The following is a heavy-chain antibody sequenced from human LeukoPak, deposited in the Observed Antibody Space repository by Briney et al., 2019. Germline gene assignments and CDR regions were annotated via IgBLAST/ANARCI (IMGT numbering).Heavy chain of an antibody. CDR3: ARARTDYGDVDY. Sequence: GGSLRLSCAASGFTFSSYGMHWVRQAPGKGLEWVAFIRYDGSNKYYADSVKGRFTISRDNSKNTLYLQMNSLRAEDTAVYYCARARTDYGDVDYWGQGTLVTVSS. CDR1: GFTFSSYG. CDR2: IRYDGSNK. D-gene: IGHD4-17*01. J-gene: IGHJ4*02. V-gene: IGHV3-30*02.